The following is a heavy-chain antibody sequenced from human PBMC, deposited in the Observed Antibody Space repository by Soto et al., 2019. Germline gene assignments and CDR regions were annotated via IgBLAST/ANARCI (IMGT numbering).Heavy chain of an antibody. V-gene: IGHV3-23*01. J-gene: IGHJ6*02. CDR2: ISGGGGTT. CDR3: AKESWKMFGVPAGDHYVKCC. Sequence: GTRSLPGVAAGFSFGNYCTPWVRQAPGRGLERVSAISGGGGTTYYSDSVKGRFTISRDNSKNTVYLQMNDLRVEDAAEYFCAKESWKMFGVPAGDHYVKCCWGRRTTVTVS. CDR1: GFSFGNYC. D-gene: IGHD3-16*01.